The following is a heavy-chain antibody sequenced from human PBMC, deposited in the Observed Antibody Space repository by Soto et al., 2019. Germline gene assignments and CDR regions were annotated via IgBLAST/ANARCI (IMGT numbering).Heavy chain of an antibody. CDR1: GYYFTGYY. CDR2: INPNSGVT. Sequence: QVQLVQSGAEMKKPGASVKISCKASGYYFTGYYMHWVRQAPEQGLEWMGWINPNSGVTNYAQRFQGRVTMTRDTSISTAYLEVKRLTSDDTAVYYCATNLFSSTSRGSDFDPWGQGTLVIVSS. CDR3: ATNLFSSTSRGSDFDP. D-gene: IGHD2-2*01. J-gene: IGHJ5*02. V-gene: IGHV1-2*02.